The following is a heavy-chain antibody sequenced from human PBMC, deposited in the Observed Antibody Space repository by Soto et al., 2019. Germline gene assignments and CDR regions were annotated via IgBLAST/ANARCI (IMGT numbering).Heavy chain of an antibody. V-gene: IGHV1-18*04. J-gene: IGHJ6*02. D-gene: IGHD3-3*01. Sequence: ASVKVSCKASGYTFTSYGISWVRQAPGQGLEWMGWISAYNGNTNYAQKLQGRVTMTTDTSTSTAYVELRSLRSDDTAVYYCASEPTTLFGVVPSRSGMDVWGQGTTVTVSS. CDR1: GYTFTSYG. CDR3: ASEPTTLFGVVPSRSGMDV. CDR2: ISAYNGNT.